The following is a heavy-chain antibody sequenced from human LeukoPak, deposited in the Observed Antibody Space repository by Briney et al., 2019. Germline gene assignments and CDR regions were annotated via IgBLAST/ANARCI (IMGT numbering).Heavy chain of an antibody. CDR1: GGSISSGGYY. Sequence: SETLSLTCTFSGGSISSGGYYWSWIRQHPGKGLEWIGHIYYSGSTYYNPSLKSRVTISVDTSKNQFSLKLSSVTAADTAVYYCARESWDCSSTSCYGGFDYWGQGTLVTVSS. D-gene: IGHD2-2*01. CDR3: ARESWDCSSTSCYGGFDY. J-gene: IGHJ4*02. CDR2: IYYSGST. V-gene: IGHV4-31*03.